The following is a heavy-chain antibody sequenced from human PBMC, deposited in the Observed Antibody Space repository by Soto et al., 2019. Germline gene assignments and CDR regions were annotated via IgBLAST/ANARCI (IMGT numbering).Heavy chain of an antibody. CDR1: GGSMSENDYY. J-gene: IGHJ3*02. CDR2: IYDTWPT. D-gene: IGHD3-10*02. CDR3: AGGIVRCGFVI. Sequence: QVQLQEAGPGLVRPSQTLSLTCTVAGGSMSENDYYWSWLRQSPGQGLQWIGYIYDTWPTSYSPSLKSGVTMGADASRIPCSLTLTSATAADAALSFCAGGIVRCGFVIWGQGTVATVSS. V-gene: IGHV4-30-4*01.